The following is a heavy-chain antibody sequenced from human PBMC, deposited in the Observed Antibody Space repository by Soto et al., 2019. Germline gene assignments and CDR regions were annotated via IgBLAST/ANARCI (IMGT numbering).Heavy chain of an antibody. CDR3: ARASVGTIFGVVIIRWFDP. J-gene: IGHJ5*02. V-gene: IGHV3-11*01. D-gene: IGHD3-3*01. CDR1: GFTFSDYY. Sequence: GGSLRLSCAASGFTFSDYYMGWIRQAPGKGLEWVSYISSSGSTIYYADSVKGRFTISRDNAKNSLYLQMNSLRAEDTAVYYCARASVGTIFGVVIIRWFDPWGQGTLVTVSS. CDR2: ISSSGSTI.